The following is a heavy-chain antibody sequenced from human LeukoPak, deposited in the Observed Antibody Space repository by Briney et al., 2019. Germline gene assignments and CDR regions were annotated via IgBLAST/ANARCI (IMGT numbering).Heavy chain of an antibody. J-gene: IGHJ4*02. CDR2: INTNTGNP. D-gene: IGHD6-6*01. CDR1: GYTFTSYA. CDR3: ARGRGAARESSGGVAYYFDY. Sequence: ASVKVFCKASGYTFTSYAMNWVRQAPGQGLEWMGWINTNTGNPTYAQGFTGRFVFSLDTSVSTAYLQISSLKAEDTAVYYCARGRGAARESSGGVAYYFDYWGQGTLVTVSS. V-gene: IGHV7-4-1*02.